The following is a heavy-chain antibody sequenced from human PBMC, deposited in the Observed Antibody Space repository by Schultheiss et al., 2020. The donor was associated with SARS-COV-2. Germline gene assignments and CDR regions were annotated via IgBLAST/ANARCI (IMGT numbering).Heavy chain of an antibody. CDR3: ARTIWFGKNNYFDY. CDR1: GGSFSDYY. CDR2: INHSGST. V-gene: IGHV4-34*09. D-gene: IGHD3-10*01. Sequence: SQTLSLTCAVYGGSFSDYYWSWIRQPPGKGLEWIGEINHSGSTNYNPSLKSRVTISVDTSKNHFSLKVSSVTAADTAIYYCARTIWFGKNNYFDYWGQGTLVTVSS. J-gene: IGHJ4*02.